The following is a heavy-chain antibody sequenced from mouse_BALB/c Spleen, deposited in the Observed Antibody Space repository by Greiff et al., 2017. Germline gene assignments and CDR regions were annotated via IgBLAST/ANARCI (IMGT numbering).Heavy chain of an antibody. D-gene: IGHD1-1*01. CDR1: GYTFSSYW. Sequence: QVQLKESGAELMKPGASVKISCKATGYTFSSYWIEWVKQRPGHGLEWIGEILPGSGSTNYNEKFKGKATFTADTSSNTAYMQLSSLTSEDSAVYYCARTDYGNAMDYWGQGTSVTVSS. CDR2: ILPGSGST. V-gene: IGHV1-9*01. CDR3: ARTDYGNAMDY. J-gene: IGHJ4*01.